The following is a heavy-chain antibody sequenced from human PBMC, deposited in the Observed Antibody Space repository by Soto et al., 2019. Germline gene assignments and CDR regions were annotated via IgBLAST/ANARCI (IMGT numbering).Heavy chain of an antibody. J-gene: IGHJ6*02. CDR1: GGSFSGYY. V-gene: IGHV4-34*01. CDR2: INHSGST. D-gene: IGHD3-3*02. CDR3: ARELDDYYYYGMDV. Sequence: SETLSLTCAVYGGSFSGYYWSWIRQPPGKGLEWIGEINHSGSTNYNPSLKSRVTISVDTSKNQFSLKLSSVTAADTAVYYCARELDDYYYYGMDVWGPGTTVTVSS.